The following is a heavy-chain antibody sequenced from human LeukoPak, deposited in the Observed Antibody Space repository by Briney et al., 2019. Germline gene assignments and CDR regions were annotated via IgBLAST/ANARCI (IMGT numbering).Heavy chain of an antibody. CDR3: AREAEFSSSPTFDS. V-gene: IGHV3-30*04. Sequence: GGSLRLSCAASGFSFNNHALHWVRQAPGEGREWVTLISYDGTKKYYADSMKGRFTVSRDKSSNTVQLQMNSLRPEDTGLYYCAREAEFSSSPTFDSWGQGVLVTVSS. CDR2: ISYDGTKK. D-gene: IGHD6-6*01. J-gene: IGHJ4*02. CDR1: GFSFNNHA.